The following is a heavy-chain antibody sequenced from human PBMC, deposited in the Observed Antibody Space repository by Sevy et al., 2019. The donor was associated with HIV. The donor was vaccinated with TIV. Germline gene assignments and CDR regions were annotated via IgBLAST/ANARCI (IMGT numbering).Heavy chain of an antibody. CDR3: ARHFISATSAFDS. D-gene: IGHD2-15*01. Sequence: SETLSLTCTVSGGSMIGYSWSWIRQPPGKGLEWIGYIYYTGNTNYSPSLKSRLTISVDTSKNQFSLNLNSVTAADAAVYYCARHFISATSAFDSWGQGTLVTVSS. J-gene: IGHJ4*02. CDR2: IYYTGNT. CDR1: GGSMIGYS. V-gene: IGHV4-59*08.